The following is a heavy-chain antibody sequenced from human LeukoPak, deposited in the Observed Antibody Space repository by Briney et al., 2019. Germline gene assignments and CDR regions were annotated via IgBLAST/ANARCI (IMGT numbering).Heavy chain of an antibody. CDR2: INHSGST. J-gene: IGHJ5*02. CDR3: ARGLDGDGNWFDPWGRWFDP. CDR1: GFTFSSYE. V-gene: IGHV4-34*01. Sequence: LRLSCAASGFTFSSYEMNWVRQAPGKGLEWIGEINHSGSTNYNPSLKSRVTISVDTSKNQFSLKLSSVTAADTAVYYCARGLDGDGNWFDPWGRWFDPWGQGTLVTVSS. D-gene: IGHD3-10*01.